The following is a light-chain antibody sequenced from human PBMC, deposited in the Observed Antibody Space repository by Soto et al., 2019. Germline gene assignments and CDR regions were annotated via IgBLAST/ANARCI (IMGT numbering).Light chain of an antibody. CDR3: QKYLNSPRT. CDR1: QRVASD. Sequence: VLTQSPGTLSLSPGEGATLSCRASQRVASDLAWYLQKPGQPPRLLIYDAPIRATGIPDRISGSGSERDFTLTISRLEPEDAAVYYCQKYLNSPRTFGQGTKVDI. CDR2: DAP. J-gene: IGKJ1*01. V-gene: IGKV3-20*01.